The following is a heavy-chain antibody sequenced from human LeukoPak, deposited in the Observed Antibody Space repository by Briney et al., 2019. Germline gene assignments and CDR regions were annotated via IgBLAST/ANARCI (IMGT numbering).Heavy chain of an antibody. CDR2: IYYSGSA. Sequence: PSETLSLTCTVSGDSMSNYYWSWIRQPPGKGLEWIGYIYYSGSANYNPSLKSRVTISVDTSKNQFSLKLSSVTAADTAVYYCARGGYYDGNGFSLRHIWFDPWGQGTLVTVSS. D-gene: IGHD3-22*01. CDR3: ARGGYYDGNGFSLRHIWFDP. CDR1: GDSMSNYY. J-gene: IGHJ5*02. V-gene: IGHV4-59*01.